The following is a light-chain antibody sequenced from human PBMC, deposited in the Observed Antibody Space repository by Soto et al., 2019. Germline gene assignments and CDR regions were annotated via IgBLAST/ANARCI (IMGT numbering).Light chain of an antibody. V-gene: IGLV6-57*02. J-gene: IGLJ2*01. CDR2: EDD. CDR3: QSYYNNIVV. CDR1: SASIATNY. Sequence: NFMLTQPRSVSGSPGTTVTISCSGSSASIATNYVQWYQQRPGSAPTTLIYEDDQRPSGVPDRFSGSIHSSSNSASLTISGLKTGDEADYYCQSYYNNIVVFGGGTKLTVL.